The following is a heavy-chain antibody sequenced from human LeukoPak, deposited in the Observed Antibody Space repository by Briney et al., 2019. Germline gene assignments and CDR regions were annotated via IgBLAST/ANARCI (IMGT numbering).Heavy chain of an antibody. J-gene: IGHJ4*02. CDR2: IIQGGSAT. CDR1: GITFSNYY. D-gene: IGHD2-8*01. Sequence: GGSLRLSCVTSGITFSNYYMHWVRQVPGEGLVWVSHIIQGGSATSYADSVKGRFTISRDNAKNTVYLQMNSLRAEDTVVYYCAKVVANFCTNGVCYMDYWGQGTLVTVSS. V-gene: IGHV3-74*01. CDR3: AKVVANFCTNGVCYMDY.